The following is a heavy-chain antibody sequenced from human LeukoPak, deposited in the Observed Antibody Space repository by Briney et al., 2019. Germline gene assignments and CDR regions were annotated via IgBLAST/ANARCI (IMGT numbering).Heavy chain of an antibody. CDR3: ARGSGLPDSNGFHYFDY. CDR1: GYTFTSYY. J-gene: IGHJ4*02. Sequence: ASVKVSCKSSGYTFTSYYIHWVRQAPGQGLEWMGWINPNGGATTSAQKFHDTLTMTRDTSINTAYMELRWLRSVDTAAYLCARGSGLPDSNGFHYFDYWGQGTLVTVSS. D-gene: IGHD3-22*01. V-gene: IGHV1-2*02. CDR2: INPNGGAT.